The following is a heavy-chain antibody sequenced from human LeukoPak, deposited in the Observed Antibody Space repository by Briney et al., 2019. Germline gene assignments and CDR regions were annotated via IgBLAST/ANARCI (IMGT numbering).Heavy chain of an antibody. D-gene: IGHD3-10*02. J-gene: IGHJ6*03. CDR2: MYHTGNS. CDR1: GHSIGNGYY. CDR3: ASSNYCVRTSSRPNYHNYYLDV. Sequence: PSETLSLTCAVSGHSIGNGYYWGWSRQPPGKGLEWSGSMYHTGNSHYNPSLKSRVTMSVDTSTNQFSLKVTSVTAADTAIFYCASSNYCVRTSSRPNYHNYYLDVWGTGTSITVSS. V-gene: IGHV4-38-2*01.